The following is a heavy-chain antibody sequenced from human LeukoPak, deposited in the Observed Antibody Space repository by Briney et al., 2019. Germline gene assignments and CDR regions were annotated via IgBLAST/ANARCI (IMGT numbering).Heavy chain of an antibody. CDR2: ISRSGGST. Sequence: PGGSLRLSCAASGFTFSTFGMSWVRQAPGKGLEWVSGISRSGGSTYYADSVKGRFTISRDNSKNTLYLQMDSLRDEDTAAYYCAKEGPAFYGSGDWGQGTLVTVSS. CDR1: GFTFSTFG. D-gene: IGHD3-10*01. J-gene: IGHJ4*02. CDR3: AKEGPAFYGSGD. V-gene: IGHV3-23*01.